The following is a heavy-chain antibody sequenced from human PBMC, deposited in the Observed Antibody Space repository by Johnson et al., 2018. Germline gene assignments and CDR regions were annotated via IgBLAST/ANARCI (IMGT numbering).Heavy chain of an antibody. J-gene: IGHJ3*02. CDR1: GLTFDDYA. D-gene: IGHD1-26*01. V-gene: IGHV3-9*01. CDR2: ISWNSGSI. CDR3: AKDIRSIGSAFDI. Sequence: VQLVESGGGLVQPGRSLRLSCAASGLTFDDYAMHWVRQAPGKGLEWVSGISWNSGSIGYADSVKGRFTISRDNAKNSLYLQMNSLRAEDTALYYCAKDIRSIGSAFDIWGQGTMVTVSS.